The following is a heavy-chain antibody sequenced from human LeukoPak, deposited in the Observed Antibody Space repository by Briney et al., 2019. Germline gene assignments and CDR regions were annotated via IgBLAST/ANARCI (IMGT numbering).Heavy chain of an antibody. J-gene: IGHJ4*02. CDR3: AKDEGSDYFDY. CDR1: GFTFSSSG. CDR2: IRYDGSYK. D-gene: IGHD3-10*01. Sequence: GGSLRLSCAASGFTFSSSGMHWVRQAPGKGLEWVTFIRYDGSYKYYADSVKGRFTISRDNSKNTLYLQMNSLRAEDTAVYYCAKDEGSDYFDYWGQRTLVTVSS. V-gene: IGHV3-30*02.